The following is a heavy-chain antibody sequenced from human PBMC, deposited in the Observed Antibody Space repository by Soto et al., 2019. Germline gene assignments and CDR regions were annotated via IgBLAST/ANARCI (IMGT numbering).Heavy chain of an antibody. J-gene: IGHJ3*02. CDR1: GYTFTSYY. D-gene: IGHD1-20*01. Sequence: AASVKVSCKASGYTFTSYYMHWVRQAPGQGLEWMGIINPSGGSTSYAQKFQGRVTMTRDTSTSTVYMELSSLRSEDTAVYYCARPEGSITGTTAAFDIWGQGTMVTVSS. V-gene: IGHV1-46*01. CDR3: ARPEGSITGTTAAFDI. CDR2: INPSGGST.